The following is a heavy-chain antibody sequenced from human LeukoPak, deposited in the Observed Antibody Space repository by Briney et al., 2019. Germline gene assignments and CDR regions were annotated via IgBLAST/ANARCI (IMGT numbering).Heavy chain of an antibody. J-gene: IGHJ4*02. V-gene: IGHV3-23*01. D-gene: IGHD1-14*01. CDR2: ISGGGGRT. CDR3: AKYDGEATNLYLDY. Sequence: GGSLRLSCAASGFTFSNHAMSWVRQAPGKGLEWVSSISGGGGRTYYADSVKGRFTISRDNSKNALYLQMNSLRAEDTAVYYCAKYDGEATNLYLDYWGQGTLVTESS. CDR1: GFTFSNHA.